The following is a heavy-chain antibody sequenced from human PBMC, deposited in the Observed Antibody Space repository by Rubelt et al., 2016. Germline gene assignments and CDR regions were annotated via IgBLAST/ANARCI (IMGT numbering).Heavy chain of an antibody. J-gene: IGHJ4*02. CDR3: ARDDSRRGDY. Sequence: QVQLVQSGAEVKKPGASVKVSCKASGYAFNDYYIHWVRQAPGQGLEWMGWFNPDSGGPDYAQNLQGRVTMTRDTAIGTVYMELSSLRSDDTAVYYCARDDSRRGDYWGQGTLVTVSS. CDR2: FNPDSGGP. D-gene: IGHD3-10*01. V-gene: IGHV1-2*02. CDR1: GYAFNDYY.